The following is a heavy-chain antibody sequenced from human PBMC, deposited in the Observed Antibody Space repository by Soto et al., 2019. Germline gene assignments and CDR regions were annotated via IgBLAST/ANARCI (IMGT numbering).Heavy chain of an antibody. J-gene: IGHJ4*02. CDR2: IYHTGST. CDR3: AHRPIVGAAI. V-gene: IGHV4-4*02. CDR1: GGSIINSNW. Sequence: SETLSLTCGAFGGSIINSNWLTLVRQPPGKVLEWIGEIYHTGSTNYNSSLMSRVTISLDKPNNQFSLKLSSVTAADTAVYYCAHRPIVGAAIWGQGTLVTVSS. D-gene: IGHD1-26*01.